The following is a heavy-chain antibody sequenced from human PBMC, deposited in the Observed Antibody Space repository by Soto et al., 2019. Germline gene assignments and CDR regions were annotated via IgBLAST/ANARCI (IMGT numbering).Heavy chain of an antibody. J-gene: IGHJ4*02. CDR2: IYYSGST. Sequence: QVQLQESGPGLVKPSQTLALTCSVSGGSVSSDGYYWSWIRQHPGKGLEWIGYIYYSGSTYYKPSLKSRVTISVDTSKTQFSLKLSSVTAADTAVYYGARGITEWGFSASYWGQGTLVTVSS. D-gene: IGHD1-26*01. V-gene: IGHV4-31*03. CDR1: GGSVSSDGYY. CDR3: ARGITEWGFSASY.